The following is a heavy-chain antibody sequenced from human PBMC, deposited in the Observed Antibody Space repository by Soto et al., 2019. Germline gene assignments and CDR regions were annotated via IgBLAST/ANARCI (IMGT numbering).Heavy chain of an antibody. CDR2: IWYDGSNK. CDR3: ARDLISVAGASFYFDY. Sequence: QEQLVESGGGVVQPGRSLRLSCAASGFTFSSYGMHWVRQAPGKGLEWVAVIWYDGSNKYYADSVKGRFTISRDNSKNTLYLQMNSLRAEDTAVYYCARDLISVAGASFYFDYWGQGTLVTVSS. J-gene: IGHJ4*02. CDR1: GFTFSSYG. V-gene: IGHV3-33*01. D-gene: IGHD3-16*01.